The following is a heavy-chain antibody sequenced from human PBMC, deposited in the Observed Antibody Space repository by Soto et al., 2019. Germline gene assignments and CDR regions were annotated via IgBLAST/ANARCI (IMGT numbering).Heavy chain of an antibody. CDR3: ARVAAYCGGDCYYNWFDP. V-gene: IGHV1-69*12. D-gene: IGHD2-21*02. CDR2: IIPIFGTG. Sequence: QVQLVQSGAEVKKPGSSVKVSCKASGGTFSSYAISWVRQAPGQGLEWMGGIIPIFGTGNYAQKFQGRVTITADESTSTAYMELSCLRSEDTAMYYCARVAAYCGGDCYYNWFDPWGQGTLVTFSS. CDR1: GGTFSSYA. J-gene: IGHJ5*02.